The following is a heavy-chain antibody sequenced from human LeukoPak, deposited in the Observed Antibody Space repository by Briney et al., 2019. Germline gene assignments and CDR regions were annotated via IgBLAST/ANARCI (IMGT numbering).Heavy chain of an antibody. CDR3: AKVGKAARIIGTTSRYYYYYMDV. V-gene: IGHV3-23*01. D-gene: IGHD1-20*01. J-gene: IGHJ6*03. CDR1: GFTFSSYG. Sequence: GGTLRLSCAASGFTFSSYGMNWVRQAPGKGLEWASTISGSGTSTYYADSVKGRFTISRDNSKNTLYLQMNSLRAEDTAVYYCAKVGKAARIIGTTSRYYYYYMDVWGKGTTVTISS. CDR2: ISGSGTST.